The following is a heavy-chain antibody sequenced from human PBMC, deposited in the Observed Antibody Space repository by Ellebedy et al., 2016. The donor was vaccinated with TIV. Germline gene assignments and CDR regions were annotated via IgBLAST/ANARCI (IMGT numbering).Heavy chain of an antibody. CDR2: IWYDGSHE. CDR1: GFTFSSYG. J-gene: IGHJ4*02. CDR3: ARELSSGWYGFDY. V-gene: IGHV3-33*01. D-gene: IGHD6-13*01. Sequence: GGSLRLSXAASGFTFSSYGMHWVRQAPGKGLEWVAVIWYDGSHEYYADSLKGRFTISRDNSKNTLYLQMNSLRAEDTAVYYCARELSSGWYGFDYWGQGTLVTVSS.